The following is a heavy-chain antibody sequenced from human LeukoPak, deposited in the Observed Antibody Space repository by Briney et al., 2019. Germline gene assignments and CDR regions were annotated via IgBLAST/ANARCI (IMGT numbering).Heavy chain of an antibody. J-gene: IGHJ4*02. D-gene: IGHD1-14*01. Sequence: GGSLTLSCAASGFTFSGHWMSWVRQAPGKGLEWVANINQGGSDNYYVDSVKGRFTISRDNANNLLYLQMNSLRGEDTAVYYCTRDRSRAEDDWGQGTLVTVSS. CDR1: GFTFSGHW. CDR2: INQGGSDN. CDR3: TRDRSRAEDD. V-gene: IGHV3-7*01.